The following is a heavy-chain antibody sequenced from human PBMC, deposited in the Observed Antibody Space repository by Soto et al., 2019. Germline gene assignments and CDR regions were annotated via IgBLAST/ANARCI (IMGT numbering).Heavy chain of an antibody. CDR2: IIPLFQTA. Sequence: QVQLVQSGAEVKKPGSSVKVSCKASGGTFGNFTISWVRQAPGQGPEWMGGIIPLFQTANYALKFQGRVKITADESTSTAYMELNSLRSEDTAVYYCARWSQCNPLYYSGMDVWGQATTVIVSS. J-gene: IGHJ6*02. CDR1: GGTFGNFT. V-gene: IGHV1-69*01. D-gene: IGHD6-19*01. CDR3: ARWSQCNPLYYSGMDV.